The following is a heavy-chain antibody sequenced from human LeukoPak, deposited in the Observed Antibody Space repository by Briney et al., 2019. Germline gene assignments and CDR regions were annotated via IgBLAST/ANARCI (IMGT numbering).Heavy chain of an antibody. CDR2: IYSGGST. V-gene: IGHV3-66*01. D-gene: IGHD3-22*01. CDR1: GFTVSSNY. J-gene: IGHJ4*02. Sequence: GRSLRLSCAASGFTVSSNYMSWVRQAPGKGLEWVSVIYSGGSTYYADSVKGRFTISRDNSKNTLYLQMNSLRAEDTAVYYCARSNYYDSSGYRDYWGQGTLVTVSS. CDR3: ARSNYYDSSGYRDY.